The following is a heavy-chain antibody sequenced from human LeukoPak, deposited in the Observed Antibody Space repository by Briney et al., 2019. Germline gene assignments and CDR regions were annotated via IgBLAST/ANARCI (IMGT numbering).Heavy chain of an antibody. CDR3: ARDQTLDWYFDL. Sequence: PGGSLRLSCAASGFTFNTYAMSWVRQAPGKGLEWVSGISGSDDTYFANSVKGRFTISRDNSKNTLYLQLNSLRAEDTAVYYCARDQTLDWYFDLWGRGTLVTVSS. CDR2: ISGSDDT. CDR1: GFTFNTYA. V-gene: IGHV3-23*01. J-gene: IGHJ2*01.